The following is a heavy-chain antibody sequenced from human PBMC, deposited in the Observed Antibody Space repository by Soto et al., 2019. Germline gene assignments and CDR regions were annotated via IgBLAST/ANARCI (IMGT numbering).Heavy chain of an antibody. D-gene: IGHD3-22*01. J-gene: IGHJ4*02. CDR2: IYGDGKT. CDR3: ARDGGGGYYDSSGYVAV. V-gene: IGHV3-53*01. CDR1: GIIVSTNY. Sequence: GGSLRLSCAASGIIVSTNYMSWVRQAPGKGLEWVSLIYGDGKTYYADSVKGRFTISRDNSKNTVSLQMNSVRAEDTAVYYCARDGGGGYYDSSGYVAVWGQGTLVTVSS.